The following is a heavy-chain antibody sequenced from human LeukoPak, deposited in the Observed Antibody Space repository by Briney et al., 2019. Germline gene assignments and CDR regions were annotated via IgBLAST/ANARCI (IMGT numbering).Heavy chain of an antibody. CDR3: AKLLLDYFDY. Sequence: GPSLRLSCAASGFTFSSYAMSWVRQAPGKWLEWVSAISGSGGSTYYADSVKGRFNISRDNSKNTLYLQMNSLRAEDTAVYYCAKLLLDYFDYWGQGTLVTVSS. CDR2: ISGSGGST. CDR1: GFTFSSYA. V-gene: IGHV3-23*01. D-gene: IGHD2-15*01. J-gene: IGHJ4*02.